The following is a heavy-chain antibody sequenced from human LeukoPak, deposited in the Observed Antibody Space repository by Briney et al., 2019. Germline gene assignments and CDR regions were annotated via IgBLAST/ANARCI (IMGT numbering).Heavy chain of an antibody. CDR3: ASGYYYYGMDV. V-gene: IGHV3-9*01. Sequence: QSGRSLRLSCAASGFTFDDYAMHWVRQAPGKGLEWVSGISWNSGSIGYADSVKGRFTISRDNAKNSLYLQMNSLGAEDTALYYCASGYYYYGMDVWGQGTTVTVSS. CDR2: ISWNSGSI. CDR1: GFTFDDYA. J-gene: IGHJ6*02.